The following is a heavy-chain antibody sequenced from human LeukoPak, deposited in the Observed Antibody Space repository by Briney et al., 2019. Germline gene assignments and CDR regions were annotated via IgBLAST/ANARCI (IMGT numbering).Heavy chain of an antibody. CDR1: GFTFSSYA. CDR2: ISYDGSNK. D-gene: IGHD3-10*01. V-gene: IGHV3-30*04. J-gene: IGHJ4*02. Sequence: PGGSLRLSCAASGFTFSSYAMHWVRQAPGKGLEWVAVISYDGSNKYYADSVKGRFTISRDNSKNTLYLQMNSLRAEDTAVYNCAKLSITMVRGVIGPFDYWGQGTLVTVSS. CDR3: AKLSITMVRGVIGPFDY.